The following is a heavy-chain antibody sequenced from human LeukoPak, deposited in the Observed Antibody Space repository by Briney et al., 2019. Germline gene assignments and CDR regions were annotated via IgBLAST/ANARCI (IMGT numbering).Heavy chain of an antibody. CDR3: AGVAAYYYGSGSDY. CDR2: VYYSGST. J-gene: IGHJ4*01. V-gene: IGHV4-59*12. D-gene: IGHD3-10*01. Sequence: PSETLSLTCTVSGGSISSYYWSWIRQPPGKGLEWIGYVYYSGSTNYNPSLKSRVTISVDKSKNQFSLKLSSVTAADTAVYYCAGVAAYYYGSGSDYWGQGTLVTVSS. CDR1: GGSISSYY.